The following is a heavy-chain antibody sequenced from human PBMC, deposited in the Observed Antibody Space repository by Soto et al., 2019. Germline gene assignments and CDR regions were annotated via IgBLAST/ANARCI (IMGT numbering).Heavy chain of an antibody. Sequence: QVQLQESGPGLVKPSQTLSLTCTVSGGSISSGGYYWSWIRQHPGKGLEWIGYIYYSGSTYYNPSLKSRVTISVDTSKNQFSLKLSSVTAADTAVYYCAREGPRYCTNGVCYFRGYYGFFRFDPWGQGTLVTVSS. V-gene: IGHV4-31*03. J-gene: IGHJ5*02. D-gene: IGHD2-8*01. CDR1: GGSISSGGYY. CDR3: AREGPRYCTNGVCYFRGYYGFFRFDP. CDR2: IYYSGST.